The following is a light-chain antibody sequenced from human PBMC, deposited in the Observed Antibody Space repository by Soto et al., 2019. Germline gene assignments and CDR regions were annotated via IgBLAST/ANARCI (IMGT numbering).Light chain of an antibody. CDR1: FGSVSSSYY. V-gene: IGLV8-61*01. CDR3: VLYLGSGSWV. Sequence: QTVVTQEPSFSVSPGGTVTLTCGLSFGSVSSSYYPSWYQQTPGQAPRTVIYNTSDRSSGVPDRFSGSILGNKAALTITGAQADDESDYYCVLYLGSGSWVFGGGTKVTVL. CDR2: NTS. J-gene: IGLJ3*02.